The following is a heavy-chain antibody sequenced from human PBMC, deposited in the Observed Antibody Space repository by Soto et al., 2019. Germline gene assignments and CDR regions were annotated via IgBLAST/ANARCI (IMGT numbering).Heavy chain of an antibody. CDR1: GGSISSGNW. D-gene: IGHD6-19*01. V-gene: IGHV4-4*02. CDR3: AREGKAVAGIDN. CDR2: IYHSGSA. Sequence: PSETLSLTCAVSGGSISSGNWWSWVRQPPGKGLEWIGEIYHSGSANYNPSLKSRVTISVDKSKNQFSLKVSSVTAADTAVYYCAREGKAVAGIDNWGQGTLVTVSS. J-gene: IGHJ4*02.